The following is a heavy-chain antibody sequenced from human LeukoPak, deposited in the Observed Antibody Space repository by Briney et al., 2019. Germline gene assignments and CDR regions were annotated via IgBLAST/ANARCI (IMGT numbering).Heavy chain of an antibody. CDR2: ISYDGRNI. D-gene: IGHD2-2*01. CDR1: GFTFNNCG. CDR3: AKGPLRGTAAAIDY. J-gene: IGHJ4*02. Sequence: GKSLRLSCAASGFTFNNCGTHWVRQAPGKGLEWVAVISYDGRNIHYPDSVKGRFTISRDISTDTLWLQMDSLRTEDTAVYYCAKGPLRGTAAAIDYWGQGTLVTVSS. V-gene: IGHV3-30*18.